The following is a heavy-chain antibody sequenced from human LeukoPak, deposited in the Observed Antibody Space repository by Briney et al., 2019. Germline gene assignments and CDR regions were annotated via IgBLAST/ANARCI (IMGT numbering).Heavy chain of an antibody. CDR2: IIPIFGTA. Sequence: SVKVSCKASGGTFSSYAISWVRQAPGQGLEWMGGIIPIFGTANYAQKFQGRVTITADESTSTAYMELSSMRSEDTAVYYCARVLYRCSSTSCYVMMGEAFDPWGQGTLVTVSS. CDR1: GGTFSSYA. V-gene: IGHV1-69*01. D-gene: IGHD2-2*01. J-gene: IGHJ5*02. CDR3: ARVLYRCSSTSCYVMMGEAFDP.